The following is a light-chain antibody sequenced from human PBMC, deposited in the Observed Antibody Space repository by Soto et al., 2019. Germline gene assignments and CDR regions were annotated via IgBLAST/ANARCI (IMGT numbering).Light chain of an antibody. CDR2: DVT. CDR1: SSDVGGYNY. CDR3: SSYTSNSIPVV. J-gene: IGLJ2*01. V-gene: IGLV2-14*03. Sequence: QSALTQPASVSGSPGQSITISCTGTSSDVGGYNYVSWYQQHPGKAPKLLIYDVTNRPSGVSNRFSGSKSGNTASLTISGLQAEDEADYYCSSYTSNSIPVVFGGGTKVTVL.